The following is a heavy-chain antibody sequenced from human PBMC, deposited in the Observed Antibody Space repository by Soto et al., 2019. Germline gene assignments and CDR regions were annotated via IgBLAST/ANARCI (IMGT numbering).Heavy chain of an antibody. V-gene: IGHV4-59*01. J-gene: IGHJ4*02. Sequence: QVQLQESGPGLVKPSETLSLTCTVSGGSISSYYWSWIRQPPGKGLEWIGYICYSGSTNYNPSLKSRVTISVDTSKNQFSLKLSSVTAADTAVYYCARDSPLYSSSWLFDYWGQGTLVTVSS. D-gene: IGHD6-13*01. CDR1: GGSISSYY. CDR2: ICYSGST. CDR3: ARDSPLYSSSWLFDY.